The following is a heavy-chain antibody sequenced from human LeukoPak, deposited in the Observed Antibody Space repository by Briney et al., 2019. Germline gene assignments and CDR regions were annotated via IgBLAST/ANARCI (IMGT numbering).Heavy chain of an antibody. V-gene: IGHV4-39*07. Sequence: SETLSLTCTVSGGSISSSSYYWGWIRQPPGKGLEWIGSIYYSGSTYYNPSLKSRVTISVDTSKNQFSLKLSSVTAADTAVYYCARDNYYDVSGYYDRGYWGQGTLVTVSS. CDR3: ARDNYYDVSGYYDRGY. D-gene: IGHD3-22*01. J-gene: IGHJ4*02. CDR1: GGSISSSSYY. CDR2: IYYSGST.